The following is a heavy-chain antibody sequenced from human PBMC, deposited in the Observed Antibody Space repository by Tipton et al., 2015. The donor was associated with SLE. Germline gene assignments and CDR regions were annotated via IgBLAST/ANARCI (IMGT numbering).Heavy chain of an antibody. CDR1: GGSFGGYY. D-gene: IGHD2-8*01. CDR2: LYYSGNT. Sequence: TLSLTCSIYGGSFGGYYWSWIRQPPGKGLEWIGVLYYSGNTYYNPSLKSPVTLSIDTSKNQFSLKMRSVTAADTAVYFCARGYCSDGVCYGFGFFDYWGQGNLVTVSS. J-gene: IGHJ4*02. V-gene: IGHV4-34*01. CDR3: ARGYCSDGVCYGFGFFDY.